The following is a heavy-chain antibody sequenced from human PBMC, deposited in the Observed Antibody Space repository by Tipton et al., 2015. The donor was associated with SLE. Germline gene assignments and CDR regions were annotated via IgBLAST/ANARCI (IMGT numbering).Heavy chain of an antibody. V-gene: IGHV3-48*03. D-gene: IGHD6-6*01. J-gene: IGHJ4*02. CDR3: ARSAYSSSPGYFDY. CDR1: GFTFSSYE. Sequence: SLRLSCAASGFTFSSYEMHWVRQAPGKGLEWVSYISSSGSTIYYADSVKGRFTISRDNAKNSLYLQMNSLRAEDTAVYYCARSAYSSSPGYFDYWGQGTLVTVSS. CDR2: ISSSGSTI.